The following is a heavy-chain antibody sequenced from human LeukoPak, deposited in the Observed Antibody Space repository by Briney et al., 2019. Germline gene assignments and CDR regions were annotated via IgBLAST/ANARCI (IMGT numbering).Heavy chain of an antibody. CDR2: INPSGGST. CDR1: GDTITSYY. D-gene: IGHD7-27*01. CDR3: ARDLAWGVFDY. V-gene: IGHV1-46*01. Sequence: ASVNVSCKASGDTITSYYIHWVRPAPGQGLEWTGIINPSGGSTRHAQKFQGRVTMTRDMSTSTVYMELSSLRSEDTAVYYCARDLAWGVFDYWGQGTLVTVSS. J-gene: IGHJ4*02.